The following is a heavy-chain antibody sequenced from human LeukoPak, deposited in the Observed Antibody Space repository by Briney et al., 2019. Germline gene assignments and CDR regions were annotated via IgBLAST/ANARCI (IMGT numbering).Heavy chain of an antibody. CDR3: TRSFNYYDSSGYLDY. V-gene: IGHV3-30*03. CDR1: GFTFSSYG. J-gene: IGHJ4*02. Sequence: PGGSLRLSCAASGFTFSSYGMHWVRQAPGKGLEWVAVISYDGSNKYYADSVKGRFTISRDNSKNTLYLQMNSLKTEDTAVYYCTRSFNYYDSSGYLDYWGQGTLVAVSS. CDR2: ISYDGSNK. D-gene: IGHD3-22*01.